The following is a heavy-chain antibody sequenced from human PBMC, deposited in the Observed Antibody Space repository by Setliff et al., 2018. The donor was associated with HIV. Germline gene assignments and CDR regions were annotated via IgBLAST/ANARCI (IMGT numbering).Heavy chain of an antibody. D-gene: IGHD3-10*01. Sequence: ASVKVSCKASGYTFTSYGISWVRQAPGQGLEWMGWISAYSGNTNYAQKFQGRVTMTTDTSTSTAYMELRSLRSDDTAVYYCARNDASGSYYRLDYWGQGTLVTVSS. J-gene: IGHJ4*02. CDR3: ARNDASGSYYRLDY. CDR1: GYTFTSYG. CDR2: ISAYSGNT. V-gene: IGHV1-18*01.